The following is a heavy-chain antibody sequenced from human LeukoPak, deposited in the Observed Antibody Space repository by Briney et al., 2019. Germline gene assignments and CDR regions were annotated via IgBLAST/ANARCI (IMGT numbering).Heavy chain of an antibody. J-gene: IGHJ4*02. CDR2: IWNDGSNK. Sequence: PGRALRLSCAASGFTFSTYGLHWVRQAPGKGLEGVAVIWNDGSNKYYADSVKGRFTISRDNSKSTLYLQMNSLRAEDTAVYSCARASDAFDYWGQGTLVTVSS. CDR1: GFTFSTYG. V-gene: IGHV3-33*01. CDR3: ARASDAFDY. D-gene: IGHD3-10*01.